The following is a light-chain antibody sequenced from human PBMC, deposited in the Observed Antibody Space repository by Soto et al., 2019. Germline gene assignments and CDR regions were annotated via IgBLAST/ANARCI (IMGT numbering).Light chain of an antibody. V-gene: IGLV2-11*01. Sequence: QSVLTQPASVSGSPRQSITISCTGTSSDVGSYTLVSWYQQHPGKAPKLMIYDVSKRPSGVPDRFSGSKSGNTASLTISGLQAEDEADYYCCSYAGSYTFVVFGGGTKLTVL. CDR3: CSYAGSYTFVV. J-gene: IGLJ2*01. CDR1: SSDVGSYTL. CDR2: DVS.